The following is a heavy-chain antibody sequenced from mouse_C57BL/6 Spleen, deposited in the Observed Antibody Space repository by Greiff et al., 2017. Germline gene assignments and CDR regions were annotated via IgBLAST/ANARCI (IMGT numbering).Heavy chain of an antibody. CDR2: INPSSGYT. D-gene: IGHD1-1*01. Sequence: VQLQQSGAELAKPGASVKLSCKASGYTFTSYWMHWVKQRPGQGLEWIGYINPSSGYTKYNQKFKDKATLTADKSSSTAYMQLSSLTYEDSAVYYCARDYYGSSSAMDYWCQGTSVTVSS. CDR1: GYTFTSYW. J-gene: IGHJ4*01. CDR3: ARDYYGSSSAMDY. V-gene: IGHV1-7*01.